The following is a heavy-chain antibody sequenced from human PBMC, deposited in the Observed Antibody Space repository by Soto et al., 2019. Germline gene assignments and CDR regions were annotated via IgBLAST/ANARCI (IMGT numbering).Heavy chain of an antibody. V-gene: IGHV1-69*13. CDR1: GGTFSSDA. D-gene: IGHD3-10*01. CDR2: VISIFGTA. CDR3: ARGGFNCYGAGSYTTSRGEFDY. J-gene: IGHJ4*02. Sequence: ASVKVSCKAAGGTFSSDAISCVRQAPGQGLEWMGGVISIFGTANYAQKFQGRVTTTADESTSTAYMELSSLRSEDTAVYYCARGGFNCYGAGSYTTSRGEFDYWGQGTLVTVSS.